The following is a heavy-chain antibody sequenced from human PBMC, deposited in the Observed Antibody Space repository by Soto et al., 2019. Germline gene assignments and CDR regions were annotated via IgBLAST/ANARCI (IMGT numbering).Heavy chain of an antibody. CDR1: GSSLRANY. Sequence: ASVKLSCTSSGSSLRANYIHWVRQAPGQGLEWMGWINPNSSGTVYAQKFQGRVTMTRDTSLTTAYMQLNRLTPDDTAIYYCARDLIVDAPDNYAMDGWGQGTTVTVS. V-gene: IGHV1-2*02. CDR3: ARDLIVDAPDNYAMDG. J-gene: IGHJ6*02. D-gene: IGHD3-22*01. CDR2: INPNSSGT.